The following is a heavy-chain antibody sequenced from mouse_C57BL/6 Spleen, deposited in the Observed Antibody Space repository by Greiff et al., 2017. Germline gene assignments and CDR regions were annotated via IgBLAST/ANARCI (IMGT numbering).Heavy chain of an antibody. Sequence: QVQLQQPGAELVKPGASVKLSCKASGYTFTSYWMHWVKQRPGQGLEWIGMIHPNSGSTNYNEKFKSKATLTVDKSSSTAYMQLSSLTSEDSAVYYCAREEKYGTTPGCWGQGTTLSVSS. CDR2: IHPNSGST. V-gene: IGHV1-64*01. CDR3: AREEKYGTTPGC. CDR1: GYTFTSYW. D-gene: IGHD2-14*01. J-gene: IGHJ2*01.